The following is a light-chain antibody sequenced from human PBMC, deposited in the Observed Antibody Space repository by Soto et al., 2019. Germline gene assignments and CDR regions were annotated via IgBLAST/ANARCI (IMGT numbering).Light chain of an antibody. J-gene: IGKJ3*01. CDR1: QSVLYSSNNKNY. CDR3: QQYYSTLFT. V-gene: IGKV4-1*01. Sequence: DIVMTQSPDSLAVSLGERATINCKSSQSVLYSSNNKNYLAWYQQKPGQPHKLLIYWASTRESGVPDRFSGSGSGTDFTLTISSLQAEDVAVYYCQQYYSTLFTFGPGTKVDIK. CDR2: WAS.